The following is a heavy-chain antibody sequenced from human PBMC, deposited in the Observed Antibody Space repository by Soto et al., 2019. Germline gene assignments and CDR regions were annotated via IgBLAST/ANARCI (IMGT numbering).Heavy chain of an antibody. D-gene: IGHD6-19*01. CDR2: ISYDGSSD. Sequence: QVQLVESGGGVVQPGRSLRLSCAASGFTFSSFGMHWVRQAPGKGLEWVALISYDGSSDYYVDSVKGRFTISRDKSKNTLYLQMNSLRPEDTAVYYCAKDRAWSSADLEYWGQGTLVTVSS. J-gene: IGHJ4*02. CDR1: GFTFSSFG. V-gene: IGHV3-30*18. CDR3: AKDRAWSSADLEY.